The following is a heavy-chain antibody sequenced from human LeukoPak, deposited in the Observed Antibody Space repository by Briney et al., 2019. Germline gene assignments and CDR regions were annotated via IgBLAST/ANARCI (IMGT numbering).Heavy chain of an antibody. CDR2: ISYDGSNK. CDR3: ARRAITDTVNDAFDI. CDR1: GFTFSSYG. Sequence: GGSLRLSCAASGFTFSSYGMHWVRQAPGKGLEWVAVISYDGSNKYYADSVKGRFTISRDNSKNTLYLQMNSLRAEDTAVYYCARRAITDTVNDAFDIWGQGTMVTVSS. D-gene: IGHD4-17*01. V-gene: IGHV3-30*03. J-gene: IGHJ3*02.